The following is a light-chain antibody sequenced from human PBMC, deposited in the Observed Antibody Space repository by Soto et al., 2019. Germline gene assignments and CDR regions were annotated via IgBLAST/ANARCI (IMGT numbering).Light chain of an antibody. CDR2: GAS. V-gene: IGKV3-20*01. J-gene: IGKJ5*01. CDR1: HAISSTS. CDR3: QQYGRSPPIT. Sequence: EIVLTQSPVSVSLSSGDRATLSCRASHAISSTSLAWYQQKPGQAPRLLIYGASTRATGIPDRFSGSGSGTDFTLTISRLEPEDFAVYYCQQYGRSPPITFGQGTRLEIK.